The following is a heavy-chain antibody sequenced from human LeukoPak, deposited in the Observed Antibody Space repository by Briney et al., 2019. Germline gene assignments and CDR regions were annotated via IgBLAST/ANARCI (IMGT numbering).Heavy chain of an antibody. D-gene: IGHD5-18*01. J-gene: IGHJ4*02. CDR3: AKSMGYTYGFLDH. CDR1: GFIFNDYA. CDR2: ISWDGRNT. Sequence: PPGGSLRLSCAASGFIFNDYAMHWVRQTPGKGLEWVALISWDGRNTYYADSIKGRFTISRDNSKNSVYLQMNSLRSADTAFYYCAKSMGYTYGFLDHWGQGALVTVSS. V-gene: IGHV3-43D*03.